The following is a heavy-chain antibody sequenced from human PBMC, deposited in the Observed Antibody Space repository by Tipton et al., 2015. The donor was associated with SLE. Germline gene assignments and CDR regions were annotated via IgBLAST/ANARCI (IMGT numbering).Heavy chain of an antibody. Sequence: LRLSCAASGFTFRKYGIHWVRQAPGKGLEWIGYIYYSGSTKYNPSLRSRVTISVDKSKNQFSLNLSSVTTADTAVYYCARRYSSSWYYNYFDPWGPGTLVTVSS. CDR1: GFTFRKYG. CDR3: ARRYSSSWYYNYFDP. J-gene: IGHJ5*02. D-gene: IGHD6-13*01. CDR2: IYYSGST. V-gene: IGHV4-59*01.